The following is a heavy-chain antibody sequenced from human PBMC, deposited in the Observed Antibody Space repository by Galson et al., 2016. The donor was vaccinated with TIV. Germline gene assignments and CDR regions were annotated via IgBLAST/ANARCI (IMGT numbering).Heavy chain of an antibody. CDR1: GFTFTSHA. CDR3: AKDWAKGVAHRQGFFDS. Sequence: SLRLSCAASGFTFTSHAMSWVRQAPGMGLEWVAFISVSGLSTYYADSVKGRFTVSRDNSKNTLYLQMNNLRAEDTAVYFCAKDWAKGVAHRQGFFDSWGQGTLVTVSS. V-gene: IGHV3-23*01. D-gene: IGHD5-12*01. J-gene: IGHJ4*02. CDR2: ISVSGLST.